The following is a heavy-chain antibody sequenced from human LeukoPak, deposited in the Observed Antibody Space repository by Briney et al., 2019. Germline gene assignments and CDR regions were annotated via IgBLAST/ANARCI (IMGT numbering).Heavy chain of an antibody. V-gene: IGHV4-39*01. CDR1: GGSISSSSYY. D-gene: IGHD6-13*01. Sequence: SETLSLTCTVSGGSISSSSYYWGWIRQPPGKGLEWIGSIYYSGSTYYNPSLKSRVTISVDTSKNQFSLKLSSVTAADTAVYYCAASYSSSWYSAPNWFDPWGQGTLVTVSS. J-gene: IGHJ5*02. CDR2: IYYSGST. CDR3: AASYSSSWYSAPNWFDP.